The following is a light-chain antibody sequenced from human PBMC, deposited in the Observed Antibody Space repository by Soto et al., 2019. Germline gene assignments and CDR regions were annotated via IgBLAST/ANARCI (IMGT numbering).Light chain of an antibody. CDR1: QTISCW. Sequence: DIQMTQSPSTLSGSVGDRVTITCRASQTISCWLAWYQQKPGKPPKPLIYKASTLKSGVPSRFSASGSGTEFTLTISSLQPDDFATYYCQHYNSYSEAFGQGTKVDIK. CDR2: KAS. CDR3: QHYNSYSEA. J-gene: IGKJ1*01. V-gene: IGKV1-5*03.